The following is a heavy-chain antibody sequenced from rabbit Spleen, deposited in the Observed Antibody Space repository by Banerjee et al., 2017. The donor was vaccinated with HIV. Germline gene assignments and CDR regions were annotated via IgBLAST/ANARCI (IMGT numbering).Heavy chain of an antibody. D-gene: IGHD1-1*01. Sequence: QERLVVSGGGLVKPEGSLKLTCKASGFSFNSGYDMCWVRQAPGKGLEWIACIYAGSSGNTYSATWAKGRFTISKTSPTTVTLQMTSLTAADTATYFCARDTSTSFSTYGMDLWGPGTLVTVS. J-gene: IGHJ6*01. CDR3: ARDTSTSFSTYGMDL. V-gene: IGHV1S45*01. CDR2: IYAGSSGNT. CDR1: GFSFNSGYD.